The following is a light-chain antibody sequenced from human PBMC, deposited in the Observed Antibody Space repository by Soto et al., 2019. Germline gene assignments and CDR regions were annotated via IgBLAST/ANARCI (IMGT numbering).Light chain of an antibody. CDR3: QQYGRSPPFT. CDR1: QSVSSTY. CDR2: GAS. Sequence: EIVLTQSPGTLSLSPGERATLSCRASQSVSSTYIAWYQQNPGQDPRLLIYGASSRATGIPDRFSGSGSGTDFTLTISRLEPEDFAVYFCQQYGRSPPFTFGQGTKVDIK. V-gene: IGKV3-20*01. J-gene: IGKJ2*01.